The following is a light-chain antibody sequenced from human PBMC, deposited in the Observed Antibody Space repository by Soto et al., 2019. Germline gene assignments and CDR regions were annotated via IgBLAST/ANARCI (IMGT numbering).Light chain of an antibody. CDR1: NIGDKS. Sequence: SYELTQPPSASVAPGKTARITCGGNNIGDKSVHWYQQKPGQAPVVVIYYDSDRPSGIPERFSGSNSGNTATLTISTVEAGDEADYYCQVWDSSSDHYVFGTGTKLTVL. CDR3: QVWDSSSDHYV. V-gene: IGLV3-21*04. J-gene: IGLJ1*01. CDR2: YDS.